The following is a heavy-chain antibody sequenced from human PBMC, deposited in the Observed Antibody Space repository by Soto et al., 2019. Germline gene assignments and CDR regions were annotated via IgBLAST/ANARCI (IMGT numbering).Heavy chain of an antibody. J-gene: IGHJ6*02. CDR3: ACIFSGGYGYGFYYYGMDV. Sequence: SDTLSLTCTVSGGSISSSSYYGGCIRQPPGKGLEWIGSIYYSGSTYYNPSLKSRVTISVDTSKNQFSLKLSSVTAADTAVYYCACIFSGGYGYGFYYYGMDVWGQGTTVT. CDR1: GGSISSSSYY. D-gene: IGHD5-18*01. V-gene: IGHV4-39*01. CDR2: IYYSGST.